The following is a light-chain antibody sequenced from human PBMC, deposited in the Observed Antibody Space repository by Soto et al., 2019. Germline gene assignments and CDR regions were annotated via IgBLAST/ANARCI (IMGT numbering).Light chain of an antibody. CDR3: QQYGISPLT. CDR2: GAS. J-gene: IGKJ4*01. V-gene: IGKV3-20*01. CDR1: QSVSSSY. Sequence: EIVLTQSPGTLSLSPGERATLSCRASQSVSSSYLAWYQQKPGQYPRLLIYGASSRATGIPDRFSGSGSGTDFTLTIGRLEPEEFVVYYCQQYGISPLTFGGGTKVEIK.